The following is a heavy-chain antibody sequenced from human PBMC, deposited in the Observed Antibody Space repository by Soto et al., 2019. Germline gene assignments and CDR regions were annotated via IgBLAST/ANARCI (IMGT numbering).Heavy chain of an antibody. CDR3: ATKHDYSNYYGMDV. D-gene: IGHD4-4*01. CDR2: IIPIFGTA. Sequence: ASVKVSCKASGGTFSSYAISWVRQAPGQGLEWMRRIIPIFGTANYAQKFQGRVTITADESTSTVYMELSSMRSEDTAVYYCATKHDYSNYYGMDVWGQGTTVTVSS. CDR1: GGTFSSYA. J-gene: IGHJ6*02. V-gene: IGHV1-69*13.